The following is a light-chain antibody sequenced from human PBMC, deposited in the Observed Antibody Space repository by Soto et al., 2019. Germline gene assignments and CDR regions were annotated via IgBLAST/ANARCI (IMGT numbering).Light chain of an antibody. J-gene: IGLJ1*01. CDR1: SSNIGGNP. CDR2: SNN. CDR3: ASWDDSLDGYV. V-gene: IGLV1-44*01. Sequence: QSVLAQPPSASGTPGQRVTISCSGSSSNIGGNPVNWYQHLPGTAPKLLIYSNNQRPSGVPDRFSGSKSGTSASLAISGLQSDDEADYYCASWDDSLDGYVFGPGTKLTAL.